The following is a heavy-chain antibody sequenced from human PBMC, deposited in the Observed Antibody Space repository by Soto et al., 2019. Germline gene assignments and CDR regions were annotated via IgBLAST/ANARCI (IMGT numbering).Heavy chain of an antibody. CDR3: ARDYGSGKHWYFDL. CDR2: IYHSGST. D-gene: IGHD3-10*01. V-gene: IGHV4-4*02. J-gene: IGHJ2*01. Sequence: SETLSLTCAVSGGSISSRNWWSWVRQPPGKGLEWIGEIYHSGSTNYNPSLKSRVTISVDKTKNQLSLKLSSVTAADTAVYYCARDYGSGKHWYFDLWGRGTLVAVSS. CDR1: GGSISSRNW.